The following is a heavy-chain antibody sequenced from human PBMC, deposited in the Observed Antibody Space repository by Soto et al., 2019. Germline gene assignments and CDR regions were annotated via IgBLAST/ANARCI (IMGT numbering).Heavy chain of an antibody. D-gene: IGHD6-19*01. CDR1: GGTFSSYA. Sequence: QVQLVQSGAEVKKPGSSVKVSCKASGGTFSSYAISWVRQAPGQGLEWMGGIIPIFGTANYAQKFQGRVTITEDESTSTAYMELSSLRSEDTAVYYCARGASSGWGNYYYYGMDVWGQGTTVTVSS. CDR3: ARGASSGWGNYYYYGMDV. V-gene: IGHV1-69*01. CDR2: IIPIFGTA. J-gene: IGHJ6*02.